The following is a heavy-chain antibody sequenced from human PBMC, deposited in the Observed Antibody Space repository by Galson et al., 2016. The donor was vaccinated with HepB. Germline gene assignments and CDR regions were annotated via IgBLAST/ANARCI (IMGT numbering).Heavy chain of an antibody. V-gene: IGHV3-30-3*01. CDR2: ISYDGSNK. CDR1: GFTFSSYA. J-gene: IGHJ6*01. CDR3: ARAEGLDV. Sequence: SLRLSCAASGFTFSSYAMHWVRQAPGKGLEWVAVISYDGSNKYYADSVKGRFTISRYNSKNTLYLQLNSLRAEDTAVYYCARAEGLDVWGQGTTVTVSS.